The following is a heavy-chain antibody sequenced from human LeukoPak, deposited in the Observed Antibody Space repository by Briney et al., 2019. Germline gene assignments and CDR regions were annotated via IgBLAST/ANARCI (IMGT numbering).Heavy chain of an antibody. J-gene: IGHJ4*02. D-gene: IGHD3-10*01. CDR2: ISYDGSNK. CDR1: GFTFSSYA. CDR3: ARGFPGDSGSYSGDC. Sequence: GGSLRLSCAASGFTFSSYAMHWVRQAPGKGLEWVAVISYDGSNKYYADSVKGRFTISRDNSKNTLYLQMNSLRAEDTAVYYWARGFPGDSGSYSGDCWGQGTLVTVSS. V-gene: IGHV3-30-3*01.